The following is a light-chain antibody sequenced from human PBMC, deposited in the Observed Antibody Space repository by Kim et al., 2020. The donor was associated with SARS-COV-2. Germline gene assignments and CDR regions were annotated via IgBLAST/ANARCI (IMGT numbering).Light chain of an antibody. Sequence: SSELTQEPAVSVALGQTVRITCQGDSLRSYYATWYQQRPRQAPVLVIYGRNNRPSGIPDRFSGSSSGNTASLTISGAQAGDEADFYCQSRDSGGNVLFGGGTQLTVL. CDR2: GRN. CDR1: SLRSYY. J-gene: IGLJ2*01. CDR3: QSRDSGGNVL. V-gene: IGLV3-19*01.